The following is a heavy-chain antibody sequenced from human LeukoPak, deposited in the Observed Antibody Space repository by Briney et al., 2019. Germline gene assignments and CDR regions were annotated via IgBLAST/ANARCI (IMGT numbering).Heavy chain of an antibody. V-gene: IGHV4-34*01. CDR1: GGSFSGYY. CDR2: INHSGST. J-gene: IGHJ4*02. D-gene: IGHD2-15*01. CDR3: ARVGCCSGGSCYSRQDY. Sequence: SETLSLTCAVYGGSFSGYYWSWIRQPPGKGLEWIGEINHSGSTNYNPSLKSRVTISVDTSKNQFSLKLSSVAAADTALYDCARVGCCSGGSCYSRQDYWGQGTLVTVSS.